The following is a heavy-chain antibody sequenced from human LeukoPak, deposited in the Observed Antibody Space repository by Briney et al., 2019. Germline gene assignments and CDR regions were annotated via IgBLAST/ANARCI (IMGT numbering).Heavy chain of an antibody. CDR2: ISGSGGST. J-gene: IGHJ6*02. Sequence: GGSLRLSCAASGFTFSSYAMSWVRQAPGKGLEWVSAISGSGGSTYYADSVKGRFTISRDNSKNTLYLQMNSLRAEDTAVYYCAVTTNRYYYDRKSGMDVWGQGTMVTVSS. CDR1: GFTFSSYA. V-gene: IGHV3-23*01. CDR3: AVTTNRYYYDRKSGMDV. D-gene: IGHD3-22*01.